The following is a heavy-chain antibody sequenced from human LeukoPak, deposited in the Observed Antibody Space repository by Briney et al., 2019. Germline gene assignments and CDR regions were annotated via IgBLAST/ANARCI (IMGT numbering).Heavy chain of an antibody. Sequence: PGGSLRLSCAASGFTFSSYAMSWVRQAPGKGLEWVSAISGSGGSTYYADSVKGRVTISRDNAKNTLYLQMNSLRAEDTAVYYCARAAAGLGDAFDMWGQGTMVTVSS. CDR1: GFTFSSYA. J-gene: IGHJ3*02. V-gene: IGHV3-23*01. CDR2: ISGSGGST. D-gene: IGHD3-10*01. CDR3: ARAAAGLGDAFDM.